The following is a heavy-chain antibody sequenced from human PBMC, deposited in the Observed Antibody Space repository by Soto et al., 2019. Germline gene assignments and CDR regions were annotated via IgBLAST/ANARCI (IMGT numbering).Heavy chain of an antibody. Sequence: ASVKVSCKASGYTFTSYDINWVRQATGQGPEWMGWMNPNSGNTGYAQKFQGRVTMTRNTSISTAYMELSSLRSGDTAVYYCAREYCPSSTCYSFFDPWGQGTLVTVSS. CDR3: AREYCPSSTCYSFFDP. CDR2: MNPNSGNT. CDR1: GYTFTSYD. D-gene: IGHD2-21*02. V-gene: IGHV1-8*01. J-gene: IGHJ5*02.